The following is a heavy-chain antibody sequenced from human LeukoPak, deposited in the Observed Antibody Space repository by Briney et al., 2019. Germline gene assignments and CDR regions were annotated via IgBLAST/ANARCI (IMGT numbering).Heavy chain of an antibody. Sequence: PSETLSLTCTVPGGSISSSRYYWGWIRQPPGKGLEWIGCIYYSGSTYYNSSLKSRVTISVDTSKNQFSLKLSSVTAEDTAVYYCASGDAYCGGDCPPGPVDHWGQGTLVTVSS. CDR1: GGSISSSRYY. D-gene: IGHD2-21*02. CDR2: IYYSGST. J-gene: IGHJ4*02. CDR3: ASGDAYCGGDCPPGPVDH. V-gene: IGHV4-39*01.